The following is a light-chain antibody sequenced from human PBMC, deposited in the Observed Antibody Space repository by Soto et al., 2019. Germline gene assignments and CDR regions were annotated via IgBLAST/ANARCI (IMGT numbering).Light chain of an antibody. V-gene: IGKV3-20*01. CDR3: QHYCSSPPVT. J-gene: IGKJ5*01. Sequence: EIVLTQSPGTLSLSPGERATLSCRASQSVSSSYLAWYQQKPGQAPRLLIYGASSRATGIPDRFSGSGSGTDFTLTISRLEPEDCAVYYCQHYCSSPPVTFGQGTRLEIK. CDR2: GAS. CDR1: QSVSSSY.